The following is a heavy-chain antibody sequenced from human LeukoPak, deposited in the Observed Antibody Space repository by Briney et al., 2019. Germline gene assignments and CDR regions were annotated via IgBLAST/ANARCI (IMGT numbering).Heavy chain of an antibody. Sequence: GGSLRLSCAASGFTFSSYAMHWVRQAPGKGLEYVSGISINGGTTYYANSVKGRFTISRDNSKNTLYLQMGSLRPEDMAVYHCARWFNSLDVWGQGTTVTVSS. J-gene: IGHJ6*02. D-gene: IGHD1-1*01. CDR3: ARWFNSLDV. CDR1: GFTFSSYA. CDR2: ISINGGTT. V-gene: IGHV3-64*01.